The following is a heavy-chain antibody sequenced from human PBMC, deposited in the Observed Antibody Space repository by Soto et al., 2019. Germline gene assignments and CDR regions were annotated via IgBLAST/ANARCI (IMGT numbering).Heavy chain of an antibody. V-gene: IGHV3-33*01. CDR2: IWYDGSNK. D-gene: IGHD1-26*01. J-gene: IGHJ4*02. Sequence: GGSLRLSCAASGFTFNSYAMHWVRQAPGKGLEWVAVIWYDGSNKYYADSVKGRFSISRDNSKNTLYLQMNSLRAEDTAVFYCAREVGATPFDYWGQGTLVTVSS. CDR1: GFTFNSYA. CDR3: AREVGATPFDY.